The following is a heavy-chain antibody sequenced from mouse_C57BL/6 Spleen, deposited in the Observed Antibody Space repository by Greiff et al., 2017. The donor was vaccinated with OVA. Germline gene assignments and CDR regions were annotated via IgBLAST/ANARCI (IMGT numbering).Heavy chain of an antibody. J-gene: IGHJ4*01. V-gene: IGHV5-9-1*02. CDR2: ISSGGDYI. D-gene: IGHD2-4*01. CDR3: TRDPYDYDGYAMDY. Sequence: EVQLVESGEGLVKPGGSLKLSCAASGFTFSSYAMSWVRQTPGKRLEWVAYISSGGDYIYYADTVKGRFTISRDNARNTLYLQMSSLKSEDTAMYYCTRDPYDYDGYAMDYWGQGTSVTVSS. CDR1: GFTFSSYA.